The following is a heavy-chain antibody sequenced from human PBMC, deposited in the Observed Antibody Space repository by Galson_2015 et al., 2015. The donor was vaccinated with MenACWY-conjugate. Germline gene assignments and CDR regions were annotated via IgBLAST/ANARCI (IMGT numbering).Heavy chain of an antibody. CDR1: GYDFTSYW. CDR3: ARPASGHSSSCDY. D-gene: IGHD6-13*01. V-gene: IGHV5-51*03. CDR2: IYPGDSDT. J-gene: IGHJ4*02. Sequence: QSGAEVKKPGESLQISCKGSGYDFTSYWVGWVRQMPGKGLEWMGIIYPGDSDTRYSPSFQGQVTISADKSINTAYLQWSSLKASDTAMYYCARPASGHSSSCDYWGQGTLVTVSS.